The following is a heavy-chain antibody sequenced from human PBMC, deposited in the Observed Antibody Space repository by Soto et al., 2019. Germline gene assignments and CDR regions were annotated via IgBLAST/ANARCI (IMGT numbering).Heavy chain of an antibody. Sequence: SETLSLTCTVSGGSVSSGSYYWSWIRQPPGKGLEWIGYIYYSGSTNYNPSLKSRVTISVDTSKNQFSLKLSSVTAADTAVYYCARVIAGAGTCWFDPWGQGTLVTVSS. D-gene: IGHD6-13*01. J-gene: IGHJ5*02. CDR2: IYYSGST. CDR1: GGSVSSGSYY. CDR3: ARVIAGAGTCWFDP. V-gene: IGHV4-61*01.